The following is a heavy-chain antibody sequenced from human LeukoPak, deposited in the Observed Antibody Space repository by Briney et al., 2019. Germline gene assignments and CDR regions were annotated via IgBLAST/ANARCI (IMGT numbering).Heavy chain of an antibody. CDR3: AKFLSPHIYDAFDI. CDR1: GFTFSNAW. V-gene: IGHV3-23*01. J-gene: IGHJ3*02. D-gene: IGHD2/OR15-2a*01. Sequence: GGSLRLSCTASGFTFSNAWMNWVRQAPGKGLEWVSAISGSGGSTYYADSVKGWFTISRDNSKNTLYLQMNSLRAEDTAVYYCAKFLSPHIYDAFDIWGQGTMVTVSS. CDR2: ISGSGGST.